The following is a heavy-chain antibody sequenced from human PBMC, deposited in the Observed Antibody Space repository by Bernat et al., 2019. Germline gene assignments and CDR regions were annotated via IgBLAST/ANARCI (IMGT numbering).Heavy chain of an antibody. D-gene: IGHD4-17*01. CDR3: AGEGNYGEDYYYYYMDV. Sequence: QVQLVESGGGVVQPGRSLRLSCAASGFTFSSYGMHWVRQAPGKGLEWGAVIWYDGSNKYYADYVKGRFTISRDNSKNTLYLQMNSLRAEDTAVYYCAGEGNYGEDYYYYYMDVWGKGTTVTVSS. CDR1: GFTFSSYG. CDR2: IWYDGSNK. V-gene: IGHV3-33*01. J-gene: IGHJ6*03.